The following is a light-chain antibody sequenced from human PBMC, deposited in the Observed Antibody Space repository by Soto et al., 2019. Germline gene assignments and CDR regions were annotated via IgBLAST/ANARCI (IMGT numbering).Light chain of an antibody. CDR1: PSVLYSSNNKNY. CDR2: LAS. J-gene: IGKJ1*01. V-gene: IGKV4-1*01. CDR3: QQYYTTLRT. Sequence: DIVMNQSPGSLAVSLGGRATINCKSSPSVLYSSNNKNYLAWYQQKPGQPPKLLIYLASTRESGVPDRFSGSGSGTDFTLTISSLQAEDVAIYYCQQYYTTLRTFGQGTKVEIK.